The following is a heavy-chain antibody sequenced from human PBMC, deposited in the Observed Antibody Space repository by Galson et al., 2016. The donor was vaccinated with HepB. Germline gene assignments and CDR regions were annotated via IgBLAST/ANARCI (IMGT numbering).Heavy chain of an antibody. CDR3: AREGPSAGWEPTRYFDY. Sequence: LRLSCAVSGFTVTNNYMSWVRQAPGKGLEWVSSVFSDGTTYYADSVKGRFTISRDYSTNTLSLQMSGLRAEDTAVYFCAREGPSAGWEPTRYFDYWGQGALVTVSS. CDR2: VFSDGTT. CDR1: GFTVTNNY. V-gene: IGHV3-53*01. D-gene: IGHD1-26*01. J-gene: IGHJ4*02.